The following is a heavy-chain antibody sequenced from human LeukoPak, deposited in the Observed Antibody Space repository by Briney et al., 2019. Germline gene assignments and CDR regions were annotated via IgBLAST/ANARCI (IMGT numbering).Heavy chain of an antibody. V-gene: IGHV4-59*11. D-gene: IGHD5-18*01. CDR1: GGSISSHY. J-gene: IGHJ4*02. CDR2: IYYSGST. Sequence: PSETLSFTCTVSGGSISSHYWSWIRQPPGKGLEWIGYIYYSGSTNCNPSLKSRVTISVDTSKNQFSLKLSSVTAADTAVYYCARVGGYSYGPFDYWGRGTLVTVSS. CDR3: ARVGGYSYGPFDY.